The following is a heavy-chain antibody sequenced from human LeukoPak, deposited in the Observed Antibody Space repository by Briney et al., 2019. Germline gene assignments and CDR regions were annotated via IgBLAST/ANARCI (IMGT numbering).Heavy chain of an antibody. V-gene: IGHV3-30*18. D-gene: IGHD3-9*01. Sequence: GGSLRLSCAASGFTFSSYGMHWVRQAPGKGLEWVAVISYDGSNKYYADSVKGRFTISRGNSKNTLYLQMNSLRAEDTAVYYCAKDRGYDILTGYYPTLDYWGQGTLVTVSS. CDR1: GFTFSSYG. J-gene: IGHJ4*02. CDR3: AKDRGYDILTGYYPTLDY. CDR2: ISYDGSNK.